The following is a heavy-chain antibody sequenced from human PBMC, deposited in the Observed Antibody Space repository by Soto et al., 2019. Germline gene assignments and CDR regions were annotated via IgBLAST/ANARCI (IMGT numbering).Heavy chain of an antibody. D-gene: IGHD3-3*01. Sequence: ASVKVSCKTSVGTFSSYAISWVLQAPGQGLEWMGGIIPIFGTANYAQKFQGRVTITADESTSTAYMELSSLRSEDTAVYYCARLDFWTSYDKRACWFDPWGQGTLVTVSS. CDR1: VGTFSSYA. CDR3: ARLDFWTSYDKRACWFDP. CDR2: IIPIFGTA. J-gene: IGHJ5*02. V-gene: IGHV1-69*13.